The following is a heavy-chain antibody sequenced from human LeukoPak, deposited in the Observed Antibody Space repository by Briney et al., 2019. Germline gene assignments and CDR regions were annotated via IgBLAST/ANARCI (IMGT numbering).Heavy chain of an antibody. CDR1: GFTFSSYS. V-gene: IGHV3-21*01. Sequence: GGSLRLSCAASGFTFSSYSMNWVRQAPGKGLEWVSSISSSSSYIYYADSVKGRFNIARDNAKNSLYLQMNSLRAEDTAVYYCGKNQRAQFFEYMDVWGKGTTVTISS. J-gene: IGHJ6*03. D-gene: IGHD5-24*01. CDR3: GKNQRAQFFEYMDV. CDR2: ISSSSSYI.